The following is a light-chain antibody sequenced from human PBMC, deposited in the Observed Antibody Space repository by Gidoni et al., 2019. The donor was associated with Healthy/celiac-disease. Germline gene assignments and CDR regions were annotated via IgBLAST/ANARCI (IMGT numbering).Light chain of an antibody. CDR2: SNN. Sequence: QSVLTQPPSASGTPGQRVTISCSGSSPNIGSNTVNWYQQLPGTAPKLLIYSNNQRPSGVPDRFSGSKSGTSASLAISGLQSEDEADYYCAAWDDSLNKVFGGGTKLTVL. CDR3: AAWDDSLNKV. V-gene: IGLV1-44*01. J-gene: IGLJ3*02. CDR1: SPNIGSNT.